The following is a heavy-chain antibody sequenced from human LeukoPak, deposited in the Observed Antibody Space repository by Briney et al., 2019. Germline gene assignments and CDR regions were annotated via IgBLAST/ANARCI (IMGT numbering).Heavy chain of an antibody. CDR1: GFTISSYT. D-gene: IGHD3-22*01. J-gene: IGHJ4*02. CDR2: ISGSGGST. Sequence: GGSLRLSCAASGFTISSYTMNWVRQAPGKGLEWVSAISGSGGSTYYADSVKGRFTISRDNSKNTLYLQMNSLRAEDTAVYYCAKDLYYYDSSGPFDYWGQGTLVTVSS. V-gene: IGHV3-23*01. CDR3: AKDLYYYDSSGPFDY.